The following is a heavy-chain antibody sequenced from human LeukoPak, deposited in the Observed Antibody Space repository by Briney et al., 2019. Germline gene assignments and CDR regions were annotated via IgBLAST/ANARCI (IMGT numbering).Heavy chain of an antibody. Sequence: GGSLRLSCAASGFTFSNYWMSWVRRARGKGLEWVANIKQDGSEKYYVDSVKGRFTISRDNAKNSLYLQMNSLRAEDTAVYYCARPGTYYRSLDPWGQGTLVTVSS. D-gene: IGHD1-26*01. J-gene: IGHJ5*02. V-gene: IGHV3-7*01. CDR1: GFTFSNYW. CDR2: IKQDGSEK. CDR3: ARPGTYYRSLDP.